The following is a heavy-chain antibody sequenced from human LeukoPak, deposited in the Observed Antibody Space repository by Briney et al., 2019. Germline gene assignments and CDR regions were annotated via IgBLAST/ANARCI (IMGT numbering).Heavy chain of an antibody. CDR2: ITSHGGSA. J-gene: IGHJ6*02. Sequence: GGSLRLSCSASGFTFSSYGIHWVRQAPGKGLEYVSTITSHGGSAYYADSVKGRFTISRDNAKNSLYLQMISLRAEDTAVYYCARCGSPNNYYGYGVDVWGQGTTVIVSS. V-gene: IGHV3-64*04. D-gene: IGHD1-26*01. CDR3: ARCGSPNNYYGYGVDV. CDR1: GFTFSSYG.